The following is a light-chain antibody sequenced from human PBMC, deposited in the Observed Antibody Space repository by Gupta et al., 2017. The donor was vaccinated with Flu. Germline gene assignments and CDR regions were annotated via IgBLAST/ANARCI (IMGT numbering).Light chain of an antibody. CDR1: TSNTGNNY. Sequence: QSVLTLPTSVCAAPSQKVTISCSGSTSNTGNNYVSWYQQVPGTPPKLLIYEDNKRPSGIPDRFSGSKSGTSATLGITGLQTGDEADYYCGAWGSSLTWVFGGGTKLTVL. CDR3: GAWGSSLTWV. J-gene: IGLJ3*02. V-gene: IGLV1-51*02. CDR2: EDN.